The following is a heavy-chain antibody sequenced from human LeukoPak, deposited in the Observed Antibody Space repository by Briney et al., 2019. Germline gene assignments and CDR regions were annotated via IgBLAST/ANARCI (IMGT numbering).Heavy chain of an antibody. V-gene: IGHV3-21*01. CDR3: AKAARTGSQRLH. J-gene: IGHJ4*02. CDR2: ISSSSTYI. CDR1: AFTFSTYT. D-gene: IGHD3-10*01. Sequence: PGGSLRLSCAASAFTFSTYTMNWVRQAPGKGLEWVSSISSSSTYIQYADSVKGRFTISRDNAKNSLFLQMDSLRAEDTAVYYCAKAARTGSQRLHWGQGTLVTVSS.